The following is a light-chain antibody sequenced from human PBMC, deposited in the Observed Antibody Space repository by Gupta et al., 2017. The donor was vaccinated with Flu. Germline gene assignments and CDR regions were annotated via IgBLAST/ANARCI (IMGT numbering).Light chain of an antibody. V-gene: IGKV3-20*01. J-gene: IGKJ3*01. CDR1: QRVSSRF. CDR2: DAS. Sequence: VTLALSAGERGTPSCSASQRVSSRFLAWYQQKPGQAPKLLIYDASTRATGVADRFSGSGSGTDFTLTISRREPGDFAVYYCQQSGSIPFTFGRGTKVEIK. CDR3: QQSGSIPFT.